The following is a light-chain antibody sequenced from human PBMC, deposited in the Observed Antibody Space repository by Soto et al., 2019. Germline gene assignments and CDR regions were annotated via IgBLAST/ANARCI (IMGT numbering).Light chain of an antibody. V-gene: IGLV2-8*01. J-gene: IGLJ1*01. Sequence: QSALTQPPSASGSPGQSVTISCTGTSSDIGVYDFVSWYQQHPGKAPKLIIYQVNQRPSGVPDRFSGSKSGNTASLTVSGLRPADEADYFCSSFAGSYSPYVFGNGTKVTVL. CDR2: QVN. CDR3: SSFAGSYSPYV. CDR1: SSDIGVYDF.